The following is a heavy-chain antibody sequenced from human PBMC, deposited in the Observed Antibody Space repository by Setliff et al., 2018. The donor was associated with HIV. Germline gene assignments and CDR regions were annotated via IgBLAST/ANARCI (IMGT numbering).Heavy chain of an antibody. CDR3: ARDPYCSGDGCFRYYQH. V-gene: IGHV4-34*01. Sequence: SETLSLTCNVYGGPFNVHKWNWVRQTPGKGLEWIGDISHTGTATYNPSLGSRVTISVDAAKKRFSLNIRSLTAADTAVYFCARDPYCSGDGCFRYYQHWGRGTLVTVSS. CDR1: GGPFNVHK. J-gene: IGHJ1*01. CDR2: ISHTGTA. D-gene: IGHD2-15*01.